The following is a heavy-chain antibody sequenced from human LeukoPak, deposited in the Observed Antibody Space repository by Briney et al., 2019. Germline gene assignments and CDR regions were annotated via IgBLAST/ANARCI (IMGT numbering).Heavy chain of an antibody. J-gene: IGHJ4*02. CDR1: GCTFSRHA. D-gene: IGHD3-10*01. CDR2: IIPILGVA. CDR3: AMADYYGSGSYYNGSVDY. V-gene: IGHV1-69*04. Sequence: SVSDSFMACGCTFSRHAISSVRQAPGRGLEWMGGIIPILGVANYAQKFQGRVTITADKSTSTAYMELSTLRSEDTAVNYWAMADYYGSGSYYNGSVDYWGQGTLVTVSS.